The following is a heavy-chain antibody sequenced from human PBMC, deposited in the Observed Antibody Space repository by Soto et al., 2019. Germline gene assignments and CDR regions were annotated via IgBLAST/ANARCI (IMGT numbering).Heavy chain of an antibody. V-gene: IGHV4-31*03. CDR2: IYYSGST. CDR1: GGSISSGGYY. CDR3: ARVPLNDFWSGYCFDY. D-gene: IGHD3-3*01. Sequence: SETLSLTCTVSGGSISSGGYYWSWIRQHPGKGLEWIGYIYYSGSTYYNPSLKSRVTISVDTSKNQFSLKLSSVTAADTAVYYCARVPLNDFWSGYCFDYWGQGTLVTVSS. J-gene: IGHJ4*02.